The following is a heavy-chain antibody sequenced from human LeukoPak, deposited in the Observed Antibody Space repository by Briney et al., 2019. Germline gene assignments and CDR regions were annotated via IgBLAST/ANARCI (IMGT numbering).Heavy chain of an antibody. CDR1: GYSFTSYW. CDR3: ASPAAYCGGDCSEDDAFDI. Sequence: NHGESLKISCKGSGYSFTSYWIGWVRQMPGKGLEWMGIIYPGDSDTRYSPSFQGQVTISADKSISTAYLQWSSLKASDTAMYYCASPAAYCGGDCSEDDAFDIWGQGTMVTVSS. J-gene: IGHJ3*02. CDR2: IYPGDSDT. D-gene: IGHD2-21*02. V-gene: IGHV5-51*01.